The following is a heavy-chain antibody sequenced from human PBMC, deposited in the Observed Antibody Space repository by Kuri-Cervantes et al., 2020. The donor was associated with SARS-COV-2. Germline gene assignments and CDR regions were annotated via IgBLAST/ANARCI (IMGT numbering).Heavy chain of an antibody. CDR3: AGGGGVLEPRNYYYYGMDV. CDR2: INSSSSYI. CDR1: GVTFSSYS. J-gene: IGHJ6*02. Sequence: GSLTLSCAASGVTFSSYSMNWVRQAPGKGLEWVSSINSSSSYIYYADSVKRRFTISRDNAKNKLYLQMNSLRAEETAEYYCAGGGGVLEPRNYYYYGMDVWGQGTTVTVSS. D-gene: IGHD2-8*02. V-gene: IGHV3-21*01.